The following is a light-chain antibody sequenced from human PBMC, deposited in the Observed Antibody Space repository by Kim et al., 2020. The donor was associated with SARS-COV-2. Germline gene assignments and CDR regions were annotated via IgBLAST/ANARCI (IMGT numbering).Light chain of an antibody. J-gene: IGKJ4*01. V-gene: IGKV1-5*03. CDR1: QSISSW. CDR3: QQYNTYPRT. Sequence: DIQMTQSPSTLSASVGDRVTVTCRASQSISSWLAWYQQKPGKVPKLLIYKASSLESGVPSRFSGSGSGTEFTLTISSLQPDDFATYYCQQYNTYPRTFGGGTKVDIK. CDR2: KAS.